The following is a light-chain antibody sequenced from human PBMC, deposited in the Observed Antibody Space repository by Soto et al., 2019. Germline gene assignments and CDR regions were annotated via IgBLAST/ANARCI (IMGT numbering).Light chain of an antibody. V-gene: IGKV1-5*01. CDR2: DAS. J-gene: IGKJ1*01. CDR3: QQYDSYSRT. CDR1: QSINTW. Sequence: DIQMTQSPSTLSASVGDRVTVTCRASQSINTWLAWYQQKPGKAPKLLIYDASSLQSGVPSRFTGRGSGTEFTLTISSLQPDDFAIYYCQQYDSYSRTFGQGTKVEIK.